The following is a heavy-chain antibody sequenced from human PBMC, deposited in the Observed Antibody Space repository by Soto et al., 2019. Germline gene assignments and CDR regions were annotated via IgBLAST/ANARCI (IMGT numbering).Heavy chain of an antibody. CDR1: GGSISSYY. J-gene: IGHJ6*02. CDR2: IYYSGST. CDR3: ASLVTTLVYGMDV. Sequence: PSETLSLTCTVSGGSISSYYWSWIRQPPGKGLEWIGYIYYSGSTNYNPSLKSRVTISVDTSKNQFSLKLSSVTAADTAVYYCASLVTTLVYGMDVWGQGTRVTVSS. D-gene: IGHD4-17*01. V-gene: IGHV4-59*01.